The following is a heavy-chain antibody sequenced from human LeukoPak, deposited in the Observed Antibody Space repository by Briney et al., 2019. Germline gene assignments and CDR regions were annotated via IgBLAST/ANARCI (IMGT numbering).Heavy chain of an antibody. J-gene: IGHJ4*02. V-gene: IGHV3-11*05. D-gene: IGHD3-22*01. CDR1: GFTFSDYY. CDR2: ISSSSSYR. CDR3: ARADRGWAYYYDSSGYSPFDY. Sequence: GGSLRLSCAASGFTFSDYYMSWLRQAPGKGLEGVSYISSSSSYRNYADPVKGRFTISRDNAKNSLYLQMNSLRAEDTAVYYCARADRGWAYYYDSSGYSPFDYWGQGTLVTVSS.